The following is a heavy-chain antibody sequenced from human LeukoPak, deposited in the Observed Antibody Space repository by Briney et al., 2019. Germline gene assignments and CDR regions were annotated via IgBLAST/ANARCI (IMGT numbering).Heavy chain of an antibody. Sequence: PGGSLRLSCAASGXTFGSYAVHWVRQAPGRGLEWVAGISYDGTNKYYADSVKGRFTISRDNSKNTLYLQMNSLRTDDTAVYYCARTSYDYVWGSYRLFDYWGQGTLVTVSS. CDR2: ISYDGTNK. D-gene: IGHD3-16*02. CDR1: GXTFGSYA. J-gene: IGHJ4*02. V-gene: IGHV3-30-3*01. CDR3: ARTSYDYVWGSYRLFDY.